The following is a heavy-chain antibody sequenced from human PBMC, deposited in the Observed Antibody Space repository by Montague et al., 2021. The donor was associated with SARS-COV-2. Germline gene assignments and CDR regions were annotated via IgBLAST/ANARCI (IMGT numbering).Heavy chain of an antibody. V-gene: IGHV2-70*01. J-gene: IGHJ2*01. D-gene: IGHD6-19*01. Sequence: PALVIPTQTLTLTCTFSGFSVSTSGLCVSWIRQPPGKALEWLALIDWDDDTYYSTSLKTRLAISKDTSKNQAVLTMTDMDPVDTGTYYCARIPEYSSGGGPDWYFDLWGRGTLVTVSS. CDR3: ARIPEYSSGGGPDWYFDL. CDR2: IDWDDDT. CDR1: GFSVSTSGLC.